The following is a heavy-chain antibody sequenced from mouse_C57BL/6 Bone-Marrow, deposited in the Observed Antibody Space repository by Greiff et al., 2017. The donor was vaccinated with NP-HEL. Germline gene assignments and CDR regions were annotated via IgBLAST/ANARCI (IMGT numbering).Heavy chain of an antibody. CDR3: ARHEEEGDGYYAMDY. CDR2: FYPGSGSI. Sequence: VQVVESGAELVKPGASVKLSCKASGYTFTEYTIHWVKQRSGQGLEWIGWFYPGSGSIKYNEKFKDKATLTADKSSSTVYMELSRLTSEDSAVYFCARHEEEGDGYYAMDYWGQGTSVTVSS. J-gene: IGHJ4*01. CDR1: GYTFTEYT. D-gene: IGHD2-3*01. V-gene: IGHV1-62-2*01.